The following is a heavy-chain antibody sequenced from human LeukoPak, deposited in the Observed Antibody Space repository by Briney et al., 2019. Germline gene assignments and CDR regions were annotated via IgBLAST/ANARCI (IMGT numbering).Heavy chain of an antibody. V-gene: IGHV1-2*02. D-gene: IGHD3-10*01. J-gene: IGHJ5*02. CDR1: GYTFTGYY. Sequence: ASVKVSCKASGYTFTGYYMHWVRQAPGQGLEWMGWINPNSGGTNYAQKFQGRVTMTRDTSISTAYMELSRLRSDDTAVYYCARPMDYYGSGTSYWFDPWGQGTLVTVSS. CDR3: ARPMDYYGSGTSYWFDP. CDR2: INPNSGGT.